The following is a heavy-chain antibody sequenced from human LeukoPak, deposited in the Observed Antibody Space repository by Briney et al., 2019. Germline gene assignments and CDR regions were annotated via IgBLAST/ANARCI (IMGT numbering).Heavy chain of an antibody. J-gene: IGHJ4*02. Sequence: GGSLRLSCAASRFTFGSYAMSWVRQAPGKGLEWVSAISGSGGSTYYADSVKGRFTISRDNSKNTLYLQMNSLRAEDTAIYYCAKFHVNFSSGWLRSFDYWGQGTLVTVSS. V-gene: IGHV3-23*01. CDR1: RFTFGSYA. D-gene: IGHD6-19*01. CDR3: AKFHVNFSSGWLRSFDY. CDR2: ISGSGGST.